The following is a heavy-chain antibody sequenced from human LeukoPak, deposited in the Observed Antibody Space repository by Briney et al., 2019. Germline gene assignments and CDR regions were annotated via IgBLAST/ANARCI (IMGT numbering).Heavy chain of an antibody. CDR3: ARDRFTYSGFIQPQNEDYYYYMDV. CDR1: GFTFDDYG. D-gene: IGHD1-1*01. J-gene: IGHJ6*03. V-gene: IGHV3-20*04. Sequence: PGGSLRLSCAASGFTFDDYGMSWVRQAPGKGLEWVSGINWNGGSTGYADSVKGRFTISRDNAKNSLYLQMNSLRAEDTAVYYCARDRFTYSGFIQPQNEDYYYYMDVWGKGTTVTISS. CDR2: INWNGGST.